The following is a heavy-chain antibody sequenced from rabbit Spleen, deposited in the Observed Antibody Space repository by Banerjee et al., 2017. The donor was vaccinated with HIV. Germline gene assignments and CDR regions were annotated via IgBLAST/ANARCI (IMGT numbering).Heavy chain of an antibody. V-gene: IGHV1S40*01. D-gene: IGHD8-1*01. Sequence: QSLEESGGALVTPGASLTLTCTASGFSFSGRGYMCWVRQAPGKGLEWIACIDAGSSSSTYYASWAKGRFTISKTSSTTVTLQMTSLTAADTATYFCARDLDGGTTYNAYYLNLWGPGTLVTVS. CDR3: ARDLDGGTTYNAYYLNL. CDR1: GFSFSGRGY. CDR2: IDAGSSSST. J-gene: IGHJ4*01.